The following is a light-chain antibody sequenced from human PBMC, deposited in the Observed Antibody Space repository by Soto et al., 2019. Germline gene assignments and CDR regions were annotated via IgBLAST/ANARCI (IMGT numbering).Light chain of an antibody. CDR3: LTYHSGLWT. CDR1: RDITNH. CDR2: AAS. V-gene: IGKV1-27*01. Sequence: DIQMTQSPSSLSASVGDRVTFTCRASRDITNHLAWYQQKPGKVPKLLIYAASTLQSGVPSRFSGSGSGTDFTLTIRSLQPEDVATYFCLTYHSGLWTFGEGTKVEIK. J-gene: IGKJ1*01.